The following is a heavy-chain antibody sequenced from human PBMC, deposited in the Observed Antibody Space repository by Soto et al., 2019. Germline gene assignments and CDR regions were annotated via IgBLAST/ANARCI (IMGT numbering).Heavy chain of an antibody. J-gene: IGHJ6*02. V-gene: IGHV4-34*01. D-gene: IGHD1-1*01. CDR3: ARGATQLGFYYYYYGMDV. CDR1: GGSFSGYY. Sequence: SETLSLTCAVYGGSFSGYYWSWIRQPPGKGLEWIGETNHSGSTNYNPSLKSRVTISVDTSKNQFSLKLSSVTAADTAVYYCARGATQLGFYYYYYGMDVWGQGTTVTRLL. CDR2: TNHSGST.